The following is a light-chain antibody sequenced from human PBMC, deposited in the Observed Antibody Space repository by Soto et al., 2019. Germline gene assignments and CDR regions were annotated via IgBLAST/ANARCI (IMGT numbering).Light chain of an antibody. Sequence: QSALTQPRSVSGSPGQSATISCTGASSDVGGYNFVSWYQQHPGKAPKLMIYDVSKRPSGVPDRFSGSKSGNTASLTISGLQAEDEADYYCCSYAGSYTVVFGTGTKLTVL. V-gene: IGLV2-11*01. CDR3: CSYAGSYTVV. J-gene: IGLJ2*01. CDR2: DVS. CDR1: SSDVGGYNF.